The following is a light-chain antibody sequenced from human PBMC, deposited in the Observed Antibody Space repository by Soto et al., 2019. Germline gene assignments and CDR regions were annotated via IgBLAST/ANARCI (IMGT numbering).Light chain of an antibody. J-gene: IGKJ5*01. CDR2: GAF. V-gene: IGKV3D-15*01. CDR1: QCVSSY. Sequence: EIVLTQSPATLSLSPGERATLSCRASQCVSSYLAWYQQKPGQPPRLLIYGAFNRAAGIPARFSGSGSGTEFTLTISSLQSEDFAVYYCQQYNNWPPITFGQATRL. CDR3: QQYNNWPPIT.